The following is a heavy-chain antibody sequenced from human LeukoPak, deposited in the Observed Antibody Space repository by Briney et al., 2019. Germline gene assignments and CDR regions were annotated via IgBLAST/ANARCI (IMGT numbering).Heavy chain of an antibody. CDR2: IFYNGST. Sequence: SQTLSLTCTVSGGSINSGVYYWSWIRQYPGKGLEWIGSIFYNGSTYYNPSLKSRFTISVDTSKNQFSLKLSSVTAADTAVYYCAREYSDILTGYYLFDSWGQGTLVTVSS. D-gene: IGHD3-9*01. V-gene: IGHV4-31*03. J-gene: IGHJ4*02. CDR1: GGSINSGVYY. CDR3: AREYSDILTGYYLFDS.